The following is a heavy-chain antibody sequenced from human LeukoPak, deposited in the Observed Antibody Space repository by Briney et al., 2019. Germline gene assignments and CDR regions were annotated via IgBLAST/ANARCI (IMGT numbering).Heavy chain of an antibody. CDR2: INPNSGGT. V-gene: IGHV1-2*02. Sequence: ASVKVSCTASGYTFTGYYMHWVRQAPGQGLEWMGWINPNSGGTNYAQKFQGRVTMTRDTSISTAYMELSRLRSDDTAVYYCASEPYCGGDCYSFWFDPWGQGTLVTVSS. J-gene: IGHJ5*02. CDR1: GYTFTGYY. D-gene: IGHD2-21*02. CDR3: ASEPYCGGDCYSFWFDP.